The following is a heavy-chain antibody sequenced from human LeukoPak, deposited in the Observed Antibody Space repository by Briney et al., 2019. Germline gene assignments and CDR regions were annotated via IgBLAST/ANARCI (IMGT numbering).Heavy chain of an antibody. V-gene: IGHV3-48*02. D-gene: IGHD3-10*01. CDR2: ISASSKTI. CDR1: EFIFSSYG. CDR3: VRGDGWFGELLNFDF. Sequence: GGSLRLSCEASEFIFSSYGMHWVRQAPGKGLEWVSHISASSKTIYYADSVKGRFSISRDNAKSSLYLQMNSLRDEDTAVYYCVRGDGWFGELLNFDFWGQGTLVTVSS. J-gene: IGHJ4*02.